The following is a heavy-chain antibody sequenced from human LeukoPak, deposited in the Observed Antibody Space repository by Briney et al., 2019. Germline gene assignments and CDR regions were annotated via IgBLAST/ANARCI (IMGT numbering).Heavy chain of an antibody. CDR1: GGTFSSYP. V-gene: IGHV1-69*05. Sequence: SVKVSCKASGGTFSSYPISWVRQAPGHGLEWMGGIIPIFGTANYAPKFQGRVTITTDESTSTAYMELSSLRSEDTAVYYCAKTPPEVGATFYYFDSWGLGTLVTVSS. J-gene: IGHJ4*01. CDR3: AKTPPEVGATFYYFDS. CDR2: IIPIFGTA. D-gene: IGHD1-26*01.